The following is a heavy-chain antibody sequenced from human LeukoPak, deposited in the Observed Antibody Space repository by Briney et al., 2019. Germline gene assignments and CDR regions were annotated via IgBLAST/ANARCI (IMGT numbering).Heavy chain of an antibody. CDR2: VIPIFGAT. V-gene: IGHV1-69*01. D-gene: IGHD3-22*01. CDR1: GGTFSSYA. J-gene: IGHJ4*02. CDR3: VRDRGHYYDSSGFYPFDY. Sequence: SVKVSCKASGGTFSSYAVSWVRQAPGQGLEWLGGVIPIFGATTYAQKFQGRVTISAAESTTTAYMELSSLRSEDTAVYYCVRDRGHYYDSSGFYPFDYWGQGTLVTVSS.